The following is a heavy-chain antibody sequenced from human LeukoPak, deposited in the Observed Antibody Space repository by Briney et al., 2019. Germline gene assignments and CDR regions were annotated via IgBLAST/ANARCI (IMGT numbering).Heavy chain of an antibody. CDR3: ARGVRTGGGHYFDY. V-gene: IGHV3-30*04. CDR2: ISYDGSNK. CDR1: GFTFSSYA. J-gene: IGHJ4*02. D-gene: IGHD7-27*01. Sequence: GGSLRLSCAASGFTFSSYAMHWVRQAPGKGLEWVAVISYDGSNKYYADSVKGRFTISRDNSKNMLYPQMNSLRAEDTAVYYCARGVRTGGGHYFDYWGQGTLVTVSS.